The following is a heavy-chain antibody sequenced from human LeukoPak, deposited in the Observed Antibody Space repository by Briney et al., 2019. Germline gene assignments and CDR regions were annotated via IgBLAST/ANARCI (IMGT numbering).Heavy chain of an antibody. CDR2: INIDGSSG. J-gene: IGHJ4*02. CDR3: TREVSGSLYFDY. D-gene: IGHD1-26*01. V-gene: IGHV3-74*01. Sequence: GGSLRLSCATSGFTFRSYWMHWVRQAPGKGLVWVSRINIDGSSGSYADSVEGRFTISRDNAKNTVYLQMNSLRAEDTAVYYCTREVSGSLYFDYWGQGTLVTVSS. CDR1: GFTFRSYW.